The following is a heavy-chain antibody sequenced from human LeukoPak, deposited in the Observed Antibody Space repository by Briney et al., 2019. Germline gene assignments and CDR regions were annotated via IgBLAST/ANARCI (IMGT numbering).Heavy chain of an antibody. D-gene: IGHD5-24*01. CDR1: GGSINSYH. CDR2: IYYSGST. J-gene: IGHJ4*02. Sequence: SETLSLTCTVSGGSINSYHWSWIRQSPGKGLEWIGYIYYSGSTNYNPSLKSRVTISVDTSKNQFSLKLSSVTAADTAVYYCATHVEMTTAYLGYWGQGTLVTVSS. CDR3: ATHVEMTTAYLGY. V-gene: IGHV4-59*12.